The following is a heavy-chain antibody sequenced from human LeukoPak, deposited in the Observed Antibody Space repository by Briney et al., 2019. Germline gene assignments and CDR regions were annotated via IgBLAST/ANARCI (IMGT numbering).Heavy chain of an antibody. D-gene: IGHD5-12*01. CDR2: ISGSGGST. Sequence: PGGSLRLSCAASGFTFSSYVMGWVRQAPGKGLEWVSTISGSGGSTWYADSVKGRFSISRDNSKNTLYLQMNNLRAEDTALYYCAKDYGTGYVHFDYWGQGTLVTVSS. J-gene: IGHJ4*02. CDR3: AKDYGTGYVHFDY. V-gene: IGHV3-23*01. CDR1: GFTFSSYV.